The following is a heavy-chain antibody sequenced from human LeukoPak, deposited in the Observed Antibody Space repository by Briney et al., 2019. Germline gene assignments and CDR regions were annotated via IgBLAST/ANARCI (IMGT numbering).Heavy chain of an antibody. CDR1: GFTFNTYI. CDR3: AGADSSGYYLVGGFDI. V-gene: IGHV3-21*01. D-gene: IGHD3-22*01. J-gene: IGHJ3*02. CDR2: ISTSSSYI. Sequence: GGSLRLSCAASGFTFNTYIMNWVRQAPGKGLEWVSSISTSSSYIYYADSVKGRFTISRDNAKNSLFLQMDSLRADDTAVYYCAGADSSGYYLVGGFDIWGQGTIVTVSS.